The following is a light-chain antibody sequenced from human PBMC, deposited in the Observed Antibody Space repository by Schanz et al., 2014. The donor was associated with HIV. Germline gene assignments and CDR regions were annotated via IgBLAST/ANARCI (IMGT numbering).Light chain of an antibody. CDR2: GAS. CDR1: QSVGSSY. J-gene: IGKJ2*01. CDR3: QQYDTYPYT. V-gene: IGKV3D-7*01. Sequence: PGGSVTLSCRASQSVGSSYLTWCHQAPGQAPRLLVYGASARATGVPARFSGSGSGTEFTLTISSLQPADFATYYCQQYDTYPYTFGQGTTLDLK.